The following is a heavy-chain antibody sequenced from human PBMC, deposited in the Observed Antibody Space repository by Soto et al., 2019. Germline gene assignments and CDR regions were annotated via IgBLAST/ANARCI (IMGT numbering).Heavy chain of an antibody. V-gene: IGHV3-74*01. Sequence: EVQLVESGGGLVQPGGSLRLSCAASGFTFSSYWMHWVRQAPGKGLVWVSRINSDGSSTSYADSVKGRFTISRDNAKNTLYLQMNRLRGEGTGVYYCVRTSLVVAAATREDYWGQGTLVTVSS. CDR3: VRTSLVVAAATREDY. CDR1: GFTFSSYW. J-gene: IGHJ4*02. CDR2: INSDGSST. D-gene: IGHD2-15*01.